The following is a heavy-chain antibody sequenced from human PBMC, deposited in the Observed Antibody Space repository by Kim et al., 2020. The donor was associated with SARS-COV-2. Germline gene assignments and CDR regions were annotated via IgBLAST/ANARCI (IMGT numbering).Heavy chain of an antibody. D-gene: IGHD4-4*01. CDR3: AYSTWFHTDGYYYMAV. V-gene: IGHV3-15*01. J-gene: IGHJ6*03. Sequence: GGSLRLSCAGSGFSVRNTCMSWVRQVPGRGLEWVARIKSKSSGETVAYAAPGKGSFAISRNDIRYTLILHMNSLETADTYVDYCAYSTWFHTDGYYYMAV. CDR1: GFSVRNTC. CDR2: IKSKSSGETV.